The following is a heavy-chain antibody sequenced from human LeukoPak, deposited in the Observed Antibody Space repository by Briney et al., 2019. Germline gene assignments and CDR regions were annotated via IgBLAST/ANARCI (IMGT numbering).Heavy chain of an antibody. D-gene: IGHD2-2*01. J-gene: IGHJ4*02. Sequence: GGSLRLSCAASGFDFKNYGMHWVRQAPGKGLEGVAFIRYDGSPKYYADYVRGRFTISRDNSKNMLYLQMNSLGTEDTAVYYCAKDDDRHWGSSCQDYWGQGTLVTVSS. CDR3: AKDDDRHWGSSCQDY. V-gene: IGHV3-30*02. CDR2: IRYDGSPK. CDR1: GFDFKNYG.